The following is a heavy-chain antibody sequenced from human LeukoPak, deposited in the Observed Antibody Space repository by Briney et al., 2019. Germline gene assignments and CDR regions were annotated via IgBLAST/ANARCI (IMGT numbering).Heavy chain of an antibody. V-gene: IGHV3-33*01. J-gene: IGHJ4*02. CDR3: ARGLMATTLCPDY. D-gene: IGHD5-24*01. Sequence: GGSLRLSCAASGFTFSSYGMHWVRQAPGKGLEWVAVIWYDGSNKYYADSVKGRFTISRDNSKNTLYLQMNSLRAEDTAVYYCARGLMATTLCPDYWGQGTLVTVSS. CDR2: IWYDGSNK. CDR1: GFTFSSYG.